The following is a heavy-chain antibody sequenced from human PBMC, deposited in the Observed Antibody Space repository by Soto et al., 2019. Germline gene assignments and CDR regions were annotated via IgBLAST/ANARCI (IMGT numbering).Heavy chain of an antibody. Sequence: PGGSLRLSCVVSGFAFSTYSMNWVRQAPGKGLEWISDISNSGISTYYADSVKGRFTISRDNDKKSLYLQMMSLRDDDTAVYYCVRGGLTGWFYFASWGQGP. CDR2: ISNSGIST. J-gene: IGHJ4*02. V-gene: IGHV3-48*02. CDR1: GFAFSTYS. CDR3: VRGGLTGWFYFAS. D-gene: IGHD6-19*01.